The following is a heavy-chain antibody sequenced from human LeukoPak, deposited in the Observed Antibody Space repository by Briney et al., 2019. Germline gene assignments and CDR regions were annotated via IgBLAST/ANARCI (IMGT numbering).Heavy chain of an antibody. J-gene: IGHJ4*02. CDR2: FSGSGGST. D-gene: IGHD2-21*02. V-gene: IGHV3-23*01. Sequence: GGSPRLSSAPPAFTSSGDSLNWVRETPGKGGKWVSAFSGSGGSTYYADSVKGRFTISRYNSKNTLYLQMNSLRSEDTAVYYCAKDTCGGDCYSFDYWGQGTLVTVSS. CDR3: AKDTCGGDCYSFDY. CDR1: AFTSSGDS.